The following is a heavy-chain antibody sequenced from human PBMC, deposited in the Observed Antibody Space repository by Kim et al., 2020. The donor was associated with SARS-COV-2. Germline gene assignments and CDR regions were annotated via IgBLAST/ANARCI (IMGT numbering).Heavy chain of an antibody. Sequence: NYAQKFQGRVTITADESTSTAYMELSSLRSEDTAVYYCARDRSGSHYFDYWGQGTLVTVSS. D-gene: IGHD1-26*01. CDR3: ARDRSGSHYFDY. J-gene: IGHJ4*02. V-gene: IGHV1-69*01.